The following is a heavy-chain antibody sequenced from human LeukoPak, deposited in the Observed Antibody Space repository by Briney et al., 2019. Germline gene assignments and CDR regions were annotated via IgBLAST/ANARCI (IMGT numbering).Heavy chain of an antibody. J-gene: IGHJ6*02. Sequence: SGGSLRLSCAASGFTFSSYEMKWVRQAPGKGLEWVSVIYSDGSTYYADSVKGRFTISRDNSKNTLYLQMNSLRAEDTAVYYCARDGTGHSYYYYYGMDVWGQGTTVTVSS. CDR1: GFTFSSYE. V-gene: IGHV3-66*01. CDR3: ARDGTGHSYYYYYGMDV. D-gene: IGHD1-7*01. CDR2: IYSDGST.